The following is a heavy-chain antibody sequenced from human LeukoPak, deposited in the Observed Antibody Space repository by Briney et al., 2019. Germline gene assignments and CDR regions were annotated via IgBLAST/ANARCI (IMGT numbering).Heavy chain of an antibody. V-gene: IGHV4-4*07. CDR1: GDSISSYY. Sequence: SETLSLTCTVSGDSISSYYCNWIRQPAGKGLEYIGRIYSTGSTNYSPSLKSRVTMSVDTSKNHFSLKLSSVTAADTAVYYCATTTSILAFDIWGQGTMVTVSS. D-gene: IGHD3-3*01. J-gene: IGHJ3*02. CDR2: IYSTGST. CDR3: ATTTSILAFDI.